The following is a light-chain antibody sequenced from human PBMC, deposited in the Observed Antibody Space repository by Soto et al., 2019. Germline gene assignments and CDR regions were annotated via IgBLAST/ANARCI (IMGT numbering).Light chain of an antibody. CDR3: QPYGSSLTWT. CDR2: GAS. V-gene: IGKV3-20*01. CDR1: QSVSSSY. Sequence: EIVFTQSPGTLSLSPGERATLSCRASQSVSSSYLAWYPQKPGQAPRLLIYGASSRANGIPDRFSVSGSGTDLTLTLSRLEPEDFALYDCQPYGSSLTWTFGQGTQVDIK. J-gene: IGKJ1*01.